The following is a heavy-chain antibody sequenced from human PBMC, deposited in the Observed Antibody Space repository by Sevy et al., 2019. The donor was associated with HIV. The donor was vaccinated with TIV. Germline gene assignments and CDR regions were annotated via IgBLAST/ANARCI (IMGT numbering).Heavy chain of an antibody. CDR3: VREGRNYEYVWGTYHSGF. V-gene: IGHV3-30*04. J-gene: IGHJ4*02. Sequence: GESLKISCAASGFSFNGYAMHWVRQAPGKGLEWLAVISYDGSVKYYTESVKGRFTISRDNTKKTLFLQLNSLRPEDTAVYYCVREGRNYEYVWGTYHSGFRAQGTLVTVSS. D-gene: IGHD3-16*02. CDR1: GFSFNGYA. CDR2: ISYDGSVK.